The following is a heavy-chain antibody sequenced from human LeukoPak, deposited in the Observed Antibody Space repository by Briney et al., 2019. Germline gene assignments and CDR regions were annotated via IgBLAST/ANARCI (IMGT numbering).Heavy chain of an antibody. D-gene: IGHD6-6*01. J-gene: IGHJ4*02. CDR2: IYHSGTT. CDR3: AREHSSSVTD. Sequence: SETLSLTCTVSGDSISSASSHWSWIRQPPEKGLEWIGSIYHSGTTYYKPSLKSRITISVDTSKNQFSLKLSSVTAADTAVYHCAREHSSSVTDWGQGTLVTVSS. CDR1: GDSISSASSH. V-gene: IGHV4-39*07.